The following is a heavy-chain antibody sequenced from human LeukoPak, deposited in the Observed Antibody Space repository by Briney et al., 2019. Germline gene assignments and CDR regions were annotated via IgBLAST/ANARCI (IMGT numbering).Heavy chain of an antibody. J-gene: IGHJ4*02. D-gene: IGHD2-2*01. CDR1: GFTFSSYW. CDR3: ASLPSPICSSTSCYGPFDY. CDR2: INIDGSST. V-gene: IGHV3-74*01. Sequence: GGSLRLSCAASGFTFSSYWMHWVRQAPGKGLVWVSRINIDGSSTSYADSVKGRFTISRDNAKNTLYLQMNSLRAEDTAVYYCASLPSPICSSTSCYGPFDYWGQGTLVTVSS.